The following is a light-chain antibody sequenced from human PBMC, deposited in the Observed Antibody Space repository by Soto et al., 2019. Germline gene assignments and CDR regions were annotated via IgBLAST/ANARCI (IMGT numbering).Light chain of an antibody. CDR1: SSDVGAYIY. J-gene: IGLJ2*01. CDR3: SSYSSSTTLVV. Sequence: QSALTQPASVSGSPGQSITISCTGTSSDVGAYIYVSWYQQRPGKAPKLMIYDVNNRPSGVSNRFSGSKSGNTASLTISGLQAEDEADYYCSSYSSSTTLVVFGGGTKLTVL. CDR2: DVN. V-gene: IGLV2-14*01.